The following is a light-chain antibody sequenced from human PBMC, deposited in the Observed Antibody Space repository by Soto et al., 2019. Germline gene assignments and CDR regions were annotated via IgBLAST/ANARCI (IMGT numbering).Light chain of an antibody. CDR2: QTY. J-gene: IGKJ1*01. V-gene: IGKV3-11*01. CDR1: QYINTR. Sequence: IVLTQSPATRSSFPCDRVTLSCRASQYINTRLACYQHRPGQPPRLLIYQTYLRAAGIPARFSASGSGTDFTLTISDVQPEDFALYYCHQRQSWPRTFGQGTKVDI. CDR3: HQRQSWPRT.